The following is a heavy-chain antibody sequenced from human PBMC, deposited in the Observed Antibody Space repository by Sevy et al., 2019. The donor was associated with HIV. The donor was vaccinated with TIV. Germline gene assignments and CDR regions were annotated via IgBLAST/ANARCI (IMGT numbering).Heavy chain of an antibody. V-gene: IGHV1-18*01. D-gene: IGHD1-7*01. CDR1: GYTYIKHA. CDR3: AKGPMVWNSFQNYYYCMDV. CDR2: ITVYISKT. J-gene: IGHJ6*02. Sequence: ASVKVSCKASGYTYIKHAITWVRQTPGQGLEWMGWITVYISKTYYAQNLQGRVTMTTDTSTSTAYMELRSLRSDDTAVYYCAKGPMVWNSFQNYYYCMDVWGQGTTVTVSS.